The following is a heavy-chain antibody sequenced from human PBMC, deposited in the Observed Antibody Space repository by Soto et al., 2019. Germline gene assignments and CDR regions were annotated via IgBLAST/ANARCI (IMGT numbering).Heavy chain of an antibody. CDR2: ISGTGGST. Sequence: EVQVLDSGGGLVQPGGSLRLSCAASGFTFNNYAMNWVRHAPGTGLEWVATISGTGGSTYYADSVKGRLTISRDNSKNTLYLQMNGLRVEDTAVYYCAKDRLAGNFDYWGQGTQVTVSS. V-gene: IGHV3-23*01. J-gene: IGHJ4*02. CDR3: AKDRLAGNFDY. CDR1: GFTFNNYA.